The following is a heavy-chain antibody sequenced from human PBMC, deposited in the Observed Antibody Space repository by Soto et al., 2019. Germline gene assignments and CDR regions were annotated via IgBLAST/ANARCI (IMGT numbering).Heavy chain of an antibody. D-gene: IGHD3-3*01. J-gene: IGHJ6*02. V-gene: IGHV3-23*01. Sequence: GGSLRLSCAASGFTFSSYAMSWVRQAPGKGLEWVSAISGSGGSTYYADSVKGRFTISRDNSKNTLYLQMNSLRAEDTAVYYCAKAFWSGYYYYGMDVWGQGTTVTVSS. CDR1: GFTFSSYA. CDR3: AKAFWSGYYYYGMDV. CDR2: ISGSGGST.